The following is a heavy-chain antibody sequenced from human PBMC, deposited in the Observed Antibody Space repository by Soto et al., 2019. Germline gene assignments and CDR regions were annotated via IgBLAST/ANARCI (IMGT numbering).Heavy chain of an antibody. CDR1: GFAFRSYN. CDR3: ASATVVAATFDF. D-gene: IGHD2-15*01. J-gene: IGHJ4*02. V-gene: IGHV3-21*01. Sequence: PGGSLRLSCAASGFAFRSYNMNWVRQAPGKGLEWVASISSGSSNIYYADSVKGRFTISRDNAKNSLFLQMDSLRAEDSAVYYGASATVVAATFDFWGQGTLVTVSS. CDR2: ISSGSSNI.